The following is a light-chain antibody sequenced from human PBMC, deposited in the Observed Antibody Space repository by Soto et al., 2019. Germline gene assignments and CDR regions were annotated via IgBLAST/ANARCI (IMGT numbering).Light chain of an antibody. V-gene: IGKV3-15*01. CDR1: QSVSSN. J-gene: IGKJ1*01. CDR2: GAS. Sequence: EIVMTQSPATLSVSPGERANLSCRASQSVSSNLAWYRQKPGQAPRLLIYGASTRSTGIPARLSCSGSGTEFTLTISSLQSKDFAVYYCQQYNNWPRTFGQGTKVKIK. CDR3: QQYNNWPRT.